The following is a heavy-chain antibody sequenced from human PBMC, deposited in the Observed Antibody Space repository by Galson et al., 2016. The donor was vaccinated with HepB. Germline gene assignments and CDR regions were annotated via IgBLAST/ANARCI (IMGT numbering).Heavy chain of an antibody. CDR2: INPNVGST. J-gene: IGHJ6*02. V-gene: IGHV1-46*01. D-gene: IGHD3-3*01. CDR3: ARGDLNYYYALDV. CDR1: GYTFTAYF. Sequence: VKVSCKASGYTFTAYFIYWVRQAPGQGLEWMVFINPNVGSTTFAQKFQDRVTMTRDTSTSTVFMELSSLRSEDTAVYFCARGDLNYYYALDVWGQGTTVTVSS.